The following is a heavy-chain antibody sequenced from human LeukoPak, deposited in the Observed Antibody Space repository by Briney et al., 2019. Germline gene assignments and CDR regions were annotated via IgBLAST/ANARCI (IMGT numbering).Heavy chain of an antibody. CDR1: GGSISSSNW. J-gene: IGHJ4*02. Sequence: SETLSLTCTVSGGSISSSNWWSWVRQPPGKGLERIGEIYHSGSTNYNPSLKSRVTISVDKSKNQFSLKLSSVTAADTAVYYCARERPLGSSSWYVIDYWGQGTLVTVSS. CDR2: IYHSGST. V-gene: IGHV4-4*02. CDR3: ARERPLGSSSWYVIDY. D-gene: IGHD6-13*01.